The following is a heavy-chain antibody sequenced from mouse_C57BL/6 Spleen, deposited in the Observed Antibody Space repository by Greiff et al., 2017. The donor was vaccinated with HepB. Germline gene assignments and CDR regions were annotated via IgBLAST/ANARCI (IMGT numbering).Heavy chain of an antibody. V-gene: IGHV1-82*01. CDR1: GYAFSSSW. CDR2: IYPGDGDT. J-gene: IGHJ2*01. CDR3: AREDRYYFDY. Sequence: VQLQQSGPELVKPGASVKISCKASGYAFSSSWMNWVKQRPGKGLEWIGRIYPGDGDTNYNGKFKGKATLTADKSSSTAYMQLSSLTSEDSAVYICAREDRYYFDYWGQGTTLTVSS.